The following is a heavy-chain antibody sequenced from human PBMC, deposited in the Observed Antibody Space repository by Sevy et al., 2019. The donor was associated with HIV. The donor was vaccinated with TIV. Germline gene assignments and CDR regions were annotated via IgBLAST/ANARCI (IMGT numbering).Heavy chain of an antibody. V-gene: IGHV3-53*01. CDR1: GFSVSSNY. J-gene: IGHJ6*02. D-gene: IGHD3-16*01. CDR2: IYSDGRT. CDR3: TREDTVLGEDNYYGMDV. Sequence: GGSLRLSCVVSGFSVSSNYMSWVRQAPGKGLEWVSNIYSDGRTYYADSVRGGFTISRDTSKNTVYLEMNSLRAEDTAVYYCTREDTVLGEDNYYGMDVWGHGTTVTVSS.